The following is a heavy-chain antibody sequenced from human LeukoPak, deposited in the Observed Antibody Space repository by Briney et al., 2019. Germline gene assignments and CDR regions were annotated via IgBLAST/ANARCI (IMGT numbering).Heavy chain of an antibody. V-gene: IGHV1-18*01. J-gene: IGHJ4*02. Sequence: ASVKVSCKASGYTFTSYGISWVRQAPGQGLEWMGWISAYNGSTNYAQKLQGRVTMTTDTSTSTAYMELRSLRSDDTAVYYCARQKAAAGHFDYWGQGTLVTVSS. CDR3: ARQKAAAGHFDY. D-gene: IGHD6-13*01. CDR2: ISAYNGST. CDR1: GYTFTSYG.